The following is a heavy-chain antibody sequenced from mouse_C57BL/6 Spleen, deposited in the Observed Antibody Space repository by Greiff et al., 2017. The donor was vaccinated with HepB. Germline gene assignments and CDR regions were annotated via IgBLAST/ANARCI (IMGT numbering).Heavy chain of an antibody. J-gene: IGHJ2*01. CDR1: GYSITSGYY. CDR3: ARDYDYDGVDY. D-gene: IGHD2-4*01. V-gene: IGHV3-6*01. CDR2: ISYDGSN. Sequence: EVKLQESGPGLVKPSQSLSLTCSVTGYSITSGYYWNWIRQFPGNKLEWMGYISYDGSNNYNPSLKNRISITRDTSKNQFFLKLNSVTTEDTATYYCARDYDYDGVDYWGQGTTLTVSS.